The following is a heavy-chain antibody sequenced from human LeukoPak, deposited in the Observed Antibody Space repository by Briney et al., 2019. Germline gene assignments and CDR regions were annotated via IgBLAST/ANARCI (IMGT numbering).Heavy chain of an antibody. Sequence: SETLSLTCAVSGGSISSGGYSWSWIRQPPGKGLEWIGYIYYSGSTYYNPSLKSRVTISVDTSKNQFSLKLSSVTAADTAVYYCARVRVLPPSFSFDYWGQGTLVTVSS. CDR2: IYYSGST. D-gene: IGHD2-15*01. J-gene: IGHJ4*02. V-gene: IGHV4-30-4*07. CDR1: GGSISSGGYS. CDR3: ARVRVLPPSFSFDY.